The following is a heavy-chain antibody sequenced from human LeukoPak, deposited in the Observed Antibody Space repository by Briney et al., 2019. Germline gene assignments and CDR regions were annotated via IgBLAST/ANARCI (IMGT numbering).Heavy chain of an antibody. CDR1: GGSISSSSYY. Sequence: SETLSLTCTVSGGSISSSSYYWGWIRQPPGKGLEWIGSIYTSGSTNYNPSLKSRVTISVDTSKNQFSLKLSSVTAADTAVYYCARGDWNYVFSFDIWGQETMVTVSS. V-gene: IGHV4-39*07. J-gene: IGHJ3*02. CDR2: IYTSGST. CDR3: ARGDWNYVFSFDI. D-gene: IGHD1-7*01.